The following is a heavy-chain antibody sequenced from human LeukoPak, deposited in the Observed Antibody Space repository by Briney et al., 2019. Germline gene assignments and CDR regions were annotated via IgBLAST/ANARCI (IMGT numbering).Heavy chain of an antibody. J-gene: IGHJ6*03. V-gene: IGHV1-8*02. CDR3: ARRETNYYHMDV. D-gene: IGHD4-11*01. CDR2: MNPNSGNT. Sequence: GASVKVSCKASGYTFTSYDINWVRQATGQGLEWMGWMNPNSGNTGYAQKFQGRVTMTTDTSTSTAYMELRSLRSDDTAVYYCARRETNYYHMDVWGKGTTVTVSS. CDR1: GYTFTSYD.